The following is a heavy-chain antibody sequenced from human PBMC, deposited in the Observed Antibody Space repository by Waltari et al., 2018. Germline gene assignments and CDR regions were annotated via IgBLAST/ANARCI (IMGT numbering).Heavy chain of an antibody. CDR2: INPNSGGT. D-gene: IGHD2-21*02. Sequence: QVQLVQSGAEVKKPGASVTVSCKASGYTFTVHYMHWVRQAPGQGLEWMGWINPNSGGTNYAQKFQGRVTMTRDTSISTAYMELSRLRSDDTAVYYCARAAVVTPIGYFDYWGQGTLVTVSS. V-gene: IGHV1-2*02. CDR3: ARAAVVTPIGYFDY. CDR1: GYTFTVHY. J-gene: IGHJ4*02.